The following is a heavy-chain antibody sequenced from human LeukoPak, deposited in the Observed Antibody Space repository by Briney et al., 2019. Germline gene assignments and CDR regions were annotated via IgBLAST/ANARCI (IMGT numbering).Heavy chain of an antibody. Sequence: PGGSLRLSCAASGFTFSSYSMNWVRQAPGKGLEWASSISSSSTNIYYADSVKGRFTISRDNAKNSLYLQMNSLRAEDTAVYYCARGRPTPYYYDSSANGDAFDIWGQGTMVTVSS. CDR2: ISSSSTNI. CDR1: GFTFSSYS. V-gene: IGHV3-21*01. CDR3: ARGRPTPYYYDSSANGDAFDI. J-gene: IGHJ3*02. D-gene: IGHD3-22*01.